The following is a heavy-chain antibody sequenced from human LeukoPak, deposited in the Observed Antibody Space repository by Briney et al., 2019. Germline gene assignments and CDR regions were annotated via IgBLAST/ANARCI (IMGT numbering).Heavy chain of an antibody. J-gene: IGHJ5*02. Sequence: GGSLRLSCAASGFTFSNYWMTWVRQAPGKGLEWVADIKQDGSEKLYVKSVRGRFTISRDNAKMSLFLQMNSLRAEDTAVYYCARASVAGTNWFDPWGQGTLVTVSS. CDR2: IKQDGSEK. V-gene: IGHV3-7*01. CDR3: ARASVAGTNWFDP. D-gene: IGHD6-19*01. CDR1: GFTFSNYW.